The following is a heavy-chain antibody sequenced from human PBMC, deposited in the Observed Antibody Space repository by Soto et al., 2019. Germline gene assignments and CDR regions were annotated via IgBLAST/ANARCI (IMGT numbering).Heavy chain of an antibody. Sequence: GGSLRLSCAASGFTFSSYSMNWVRQAPGKGLEWVSYISSSSSTIYYADSVKGRFTISRDNAKNSLYLQMNSLRDEDTAVYYCARARSMDYYDSSGLDNWFDPWGQGTLVTVSS. CDR3: ARARSMDYYDSSGLDNWFDP. J-gene: IGHJ5*02. CDR2: ISSSSSTI. V-gene: IGHV3-48*02. D-gene: IGHD3-22*01. CDR1: GFTFSSYS.